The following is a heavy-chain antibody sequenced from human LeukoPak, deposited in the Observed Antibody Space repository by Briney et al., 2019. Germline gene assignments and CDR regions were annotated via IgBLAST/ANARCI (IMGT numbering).Heavy chain of an antibody. J-gene: IGHJ4*02. CDR2: INEGGNEK. CDR3: VRDADFYRGDY. Sequence: AGGSLRLSCAASGFTFRNYWMSWVRQVPGKGLEWVVNINEGGNEKNYVDSVKGRFTASRDNAQNSLYLQMNSLRVEDTAVYYCVRDADFYRGDYWGQGTLVTVSS. CDR1: GFTFRNYW. D-gene: IGHD4-11*01. V-gene: IGHV3-7*03.